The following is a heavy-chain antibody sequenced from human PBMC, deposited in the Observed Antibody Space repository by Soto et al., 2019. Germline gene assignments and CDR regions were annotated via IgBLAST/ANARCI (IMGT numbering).Heavy chain of an antibody. CDR1: GGSISSGGYY. CDR3: ASEGTSYPGAFDI. V-gene: IGHV4-31*03. CDR2: IYYSGST. D-gene: IGHD3-10*01. J-gene: IGHJ3*02. Sequence: QVQLQESGPGLVKPSQTLSLTCTVSGGSISSGGYYWSWIRQHPGKGLEWIGYIYYSGSTYYNPSITSRVTISVDTSKNQFSLKLSSVTAADTAVYYCASEGTSYPGAFDIWGQGTMVTVSS.